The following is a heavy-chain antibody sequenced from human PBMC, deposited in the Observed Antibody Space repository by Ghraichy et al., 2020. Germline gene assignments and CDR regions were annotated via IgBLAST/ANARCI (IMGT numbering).Heavy chain of an antibody. CDR1: GGSISNYY. J-gene: IGHJ4*02. Sequence: SQTLSLTCTVSGGSISNYYWSWIRQPPGKGLEWIGYSYCSGSTNYNPSLKSRVTISVDTSKNQFSLKLSSVTAADTAMYYCASTRWYTFDYWGQGTLVTVSS. CDR3: ASTRWYTFDY. V-gene: IGHV4-59*01. CDR2: SYCSGST. D-gene: IGHD4-23*01.